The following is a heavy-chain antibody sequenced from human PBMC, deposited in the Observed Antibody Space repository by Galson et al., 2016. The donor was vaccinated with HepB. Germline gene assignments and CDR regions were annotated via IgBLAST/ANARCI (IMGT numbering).Heavy chain of an antibody. CDR2: IYYSGST. J-gene: IGHJ4*02. CDR3: ARHHYDSSGYYQYFGY. D-gene: IGHD3-22*01. Sequence: ETLSLTCTVSGGSISSYYWSWIRQPPGKGLEWIGYIYYSGSTDYNPSLKSRVTISVDTSKNQFSLNLRSVTAADTAVYYGARHHYDSSGYYQYFGYWGQGTLVTVSS. V-gene: IGHV4-59*01. CDR1: GGSISSYY.